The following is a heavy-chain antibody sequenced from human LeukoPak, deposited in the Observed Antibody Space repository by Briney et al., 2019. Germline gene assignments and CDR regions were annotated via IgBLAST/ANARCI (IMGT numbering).Heavy chain of an antibody. V-gene: IGHV3-30-3*01. Sequence: GGSLRLSCAASGFTFSSYAMHWVRQAPGKGLEWVAVISYDGSNKYYADSVKGRFTISRDNSKNTLYLQMNSLRAEDTAVYYCARGYSSNPFDYWGQGTLVTVSS. CDR2: ISYDGSNK. CDR3: ARGYSSNPFDY. CDR1: GFTFSSYA. J-gene: IGHJ4*02. D-gene: IGHD6-13*01.